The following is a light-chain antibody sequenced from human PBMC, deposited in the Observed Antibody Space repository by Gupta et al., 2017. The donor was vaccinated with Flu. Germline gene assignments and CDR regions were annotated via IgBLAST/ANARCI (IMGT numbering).Light chain of an antibody. CDR2: GAS. V-gene: IGKV1-27*01. J-gene: IGKJ4*01. CDR1: QGVSNY. CDR3: QKDNSALNT. Sequence: ASIGDRVTITCRASQGVSNYLAWYQQKPGKVPRLLIYGASTLQSGVPSRFSGSGSGTDFTLTISILHPEDVATYYCQKDNSALNTFGGGTRVEIK.